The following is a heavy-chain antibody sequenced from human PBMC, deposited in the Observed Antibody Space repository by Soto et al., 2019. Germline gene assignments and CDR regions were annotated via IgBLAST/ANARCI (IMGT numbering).Heavy chain of an antibody. CDR2: VYHTGST. CDR3: ARRLFGSGWTLDS. Sequence: SETLSLTCDVSGASITTYYCSWIRQAPGKGLEWIGNVYHTGSTDYNSSLRSRVTISVDTSKNQFSLNMNSVTAADTAVYYCARRLFGSGWTLDSWGQGALVTVTS. J-gene: IGHJ4*02. D-gene: IGHD6-19*01. CDR1: GASITTYY. V-gene: IGHV4-59*13.